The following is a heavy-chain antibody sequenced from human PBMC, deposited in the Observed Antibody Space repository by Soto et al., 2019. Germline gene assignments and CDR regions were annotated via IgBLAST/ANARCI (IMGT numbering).Heavy chain of an antibody. V-gene: IGHV4-34*01. CDR1: GGSFSGYY. CDR2: INHSGST. Sequence: TSETLSLTCAVYGGSFSGYYWSWIRQPPGKGLEWIGEINHSGSTNYNPSLKSRVTISVDTSKNQFSLKLSSVTAADTAVYYCARAVVVVPAAMIWPKRDYYYYMDVWGKGTTVT. D-gene: IGHD2-2*01. CDR3: ARAVVVVPAAMIWPKRDYYYYMDV. J-gene: IGHJ6*03.